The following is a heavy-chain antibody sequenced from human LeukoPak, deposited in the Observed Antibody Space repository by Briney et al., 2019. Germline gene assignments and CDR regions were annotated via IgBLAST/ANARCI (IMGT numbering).Heavy chain of an antibody. CDR2: ISGSGGST. D-gene: IGHD1-26*01. CDR3: AKAPDYSGSSLFDY. CDR1: GFTFSSYA. Sequence: GGSLRLSCAAPGFTFSSYAMSWVRQAPGNGLEWVSAISGSGGSTHYADSVKGRFTISRDNSKNTLYLQMNSLRAEDTAVYYCAKAPDYSGSSLFDYWGQGTLVTVSS. V-gene: IGHV3-23*01. J-gene: IGHJ4*02.